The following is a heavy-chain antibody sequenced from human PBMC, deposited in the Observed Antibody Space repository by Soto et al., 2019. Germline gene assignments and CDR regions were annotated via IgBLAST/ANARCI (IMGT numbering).Heavy chain of an antibody. D-gene: IGHD5-18*01. Sequence: PGGSLRLSCAASRLTFSDYYMSWIRQAPGKGLEWLSHISSSGTTIHYADSVKGRFTISRDNAKKSLFLQMNSPRAEDTAVYYCVARIQLWNRVDFWGQGTLVTVSS. CDR2: ISSSGTTI. CDR3: VARIQLWNRVDF. J-gene: IGHJ4*02. CDR1: RLTFSDYY. V-gene: IGHV3-11*01.